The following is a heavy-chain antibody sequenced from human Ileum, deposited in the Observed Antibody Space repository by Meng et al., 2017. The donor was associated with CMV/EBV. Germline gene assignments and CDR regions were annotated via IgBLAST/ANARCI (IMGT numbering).Heavy chain of an antibody. J-gene: IGHJ4*02. CDR3: PTGSAYSPSFQFLQ. V-gene: IGHV4-4*02. CDR1: GGPSSGPTR. Sequence: SGGPSSGPTRWRWVCMPPGKGLTWLAEIYHGGITMYSPTSLSRPTISVDDSTNQVSLRLWSVTAADTAMYYCPTGSAYSPSFQFLQRGQGTLVTVSS. D-gene: IGHD3-22*01. CDR2: IYHGGIT.